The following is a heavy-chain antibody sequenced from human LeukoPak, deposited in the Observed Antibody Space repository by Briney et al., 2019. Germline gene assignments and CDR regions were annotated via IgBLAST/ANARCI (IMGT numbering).Heavy chain of an antibody. CDR3: AKEGLRFFDF. J-gene: IGHJ4*02. D-gene: IGHD5-12*01. CDR2: INWNGGST. Sequence: PGGSLRLSCAASGFTFDDYGMSWVRQAPGKGLEWVSGINWNGGSTGYADSVKGRFTISRDNSKRTLYLQMNSLRSEDTAVYYCAKEGLRFFDFWGQGTLVTVSS. CDR1: GFTFDDYG. V-gene: IGHV3-20*04.